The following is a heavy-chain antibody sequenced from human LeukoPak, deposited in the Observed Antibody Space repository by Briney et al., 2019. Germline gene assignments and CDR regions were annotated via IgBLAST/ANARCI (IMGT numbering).Heavy chain of an antibody. J-gene: IGHJ4*02. CDR3: AHSGYFDSSGPLPPDY. V-gene: IGHV2-5*02. Sequence: SGPTLVNPTQTLTLTCTFSGFSLCTSGVGVGWIRQPPGKALEWLAVIYWDDDKRYSPSLKSRLTITKDTSKNQVVLTMTNMDPVDTATYYCAHSGYFDSSGPLPPDYWGQGTLVTVSS. CDR1: GFSLCTSGVG. CDR2: IYWDDDK. D-gene: IGHD3-22*01.